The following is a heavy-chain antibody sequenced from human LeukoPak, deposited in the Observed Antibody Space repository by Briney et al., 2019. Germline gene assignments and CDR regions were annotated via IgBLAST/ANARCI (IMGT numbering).Heavy chain of an antibody. J-gene: IGHJ4*02. D-gene: IGHD3-22*01. CDR3: ARGYDNEKSAY. Sequence: LRLSCAASGFTFSSYWMHWVRQAPGEGLEWIGEINHSGSTNYNPSLKSRVTISVDTSKNQFSLKLTSVTAADTAVYYCARGYDNEKSAYWGQGTLVTVSS. CDR1: GFTFSSYW. V-gene: IGHV4-34*01. CDR2: INHSGST.